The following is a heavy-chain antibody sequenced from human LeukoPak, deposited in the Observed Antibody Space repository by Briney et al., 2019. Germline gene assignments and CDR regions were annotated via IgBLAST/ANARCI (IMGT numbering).Heavy chain of an antibody. V-gene: IGHV1-18*04. D-gene: IGHD3-10*01. CDR2: ISAYNGKT. Sequence: ASVKVSCKASGFTFTSHGFTRVRQAPGQGLEWMGWISAYNGKTNYAQKLQGRVTMSTDTSTSTVYMELRSLRSDDTALYYCARGGLSGSGSIDYWGQGTLVTVSS. J-gene: IGHJ4*02. CDR1: GFTFTSHG. CDR3: ARGGLSGSGSIDY.